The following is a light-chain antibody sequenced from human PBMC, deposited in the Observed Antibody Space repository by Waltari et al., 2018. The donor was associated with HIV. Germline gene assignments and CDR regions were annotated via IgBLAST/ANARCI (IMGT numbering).Light chain of an antibody. CDR2: SAS. CDR3: LQTYNAPLT. V-gene: IGKV3-20*01. J-gene: IGKJ3*01. CDR1: QSVSSTS. Sequence: IVLTQSPGTLSLSPGEKATLSCRASQSVSSTSLAWYQQKPGQSPRLLIYSASTRANGIPDRFSGSGSGTDFSLTISSLQPEDFATYYCLQTYNAPLTFGPGTKVDV.